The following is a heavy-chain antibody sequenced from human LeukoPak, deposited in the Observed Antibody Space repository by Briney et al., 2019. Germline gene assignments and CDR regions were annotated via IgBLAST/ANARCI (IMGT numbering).Heavy chain of an antibody. J-gene: IGHJ4*02. D-gene: IGHD1-26*01. V-gene: IGHV4-4*07. CDR2: IYTSGST. Sequence: SETLSLTCTVSGGSISSYYWSWIRQPAGKGLEWIGRIYTSGSTNYNASLRSRVSMSVDTSKNQFSLKLSSVTAADTAVFYCARENSGSYREFDYWGQGTLVTVSS. CDR1: GGSISSYY. CDR3: ARENSGSYREFDY.